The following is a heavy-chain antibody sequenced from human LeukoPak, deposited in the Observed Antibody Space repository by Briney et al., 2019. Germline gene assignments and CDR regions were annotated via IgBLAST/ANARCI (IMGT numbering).Heavy chain of an antibody. Sequence: GLTLRLSCASSGFTSSSYWMSWVRQAPGRGREWGVNIKQEGSEKYYMDSVEGRFTISRDNAKNSLYLQMNTMRAEHTAVYLCARDGDGDIDYWGQGSLVTVS. D-gene: IGHD4-17*01. CDR1: GFTSSSYW. J-gene: IGHJ4*02. CDR3: ARDGDGDIDY. CDR2: IKQEGSEK. V-gene: IGHV3-7*01.